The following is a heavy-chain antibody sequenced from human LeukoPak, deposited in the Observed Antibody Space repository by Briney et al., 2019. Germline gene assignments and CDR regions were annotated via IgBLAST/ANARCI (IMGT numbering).Heavy chain of an antibody. J-gene: IGHJ4*02. CDR1: GGSICGYY. D-gene: IGHD6-19*01. Sequence: SETLSLTCTVAGGSICGYYWSWIRQPAGKGLEWIGRISTSGSTNYNPSLKSRVTMSVDTSKNQFSLKLSSVTAADTAVYYCARDSSGWYGAFDYWGQGTLVTVSS. V-gene: IGHV4-4*07. CDR2: ISTSGST. CDR3: ARDSSGWYGAFDY.